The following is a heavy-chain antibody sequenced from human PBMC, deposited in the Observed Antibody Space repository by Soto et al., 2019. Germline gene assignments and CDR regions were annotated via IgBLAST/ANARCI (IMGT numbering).Heavy chain of an antibody. V-gene: IGHV3-7*03. Sequence: GGSLRLSGAAAGFTFSSYWMSWVRQAPGKGLEWVANIKQDGSENYYVDSAKGRFTISRDNAKNSLYLQMNSLRADDTAVYYCASPFVGGGWKYYYGMDVWGQGTTVTVSS. CDR1: GFTFSSYW. D-gene: IGHD1-1*01. J-gene: IGHJ6*02. CDR2: IKQDGSEN. CDR3: ASPFVGGGWKYYYGMDV.